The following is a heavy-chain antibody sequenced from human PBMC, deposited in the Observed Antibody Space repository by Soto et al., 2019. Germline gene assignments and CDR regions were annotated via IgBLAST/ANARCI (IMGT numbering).Heavy chain of an antibody. J-gene: IGHJ4*02. CDR3: ARIVEYYYDSSGYSNYFDY. V-gene: IGHV4-30-2*01. Sequence: SETLSLTCAVSGGSISSGGYSWSWIRQPPGKGLEWIGYIYHSGSTYYNPSLKSRVTISVDRSKDQFSLKLSSVTAADTAVYYCARIVEYYYDSSGYSNYFDYWGQGTLVTVSS. CDR2: IYHSGST. D-gene: IGHD3-22*01. CDR1: GGSISSGGYS.